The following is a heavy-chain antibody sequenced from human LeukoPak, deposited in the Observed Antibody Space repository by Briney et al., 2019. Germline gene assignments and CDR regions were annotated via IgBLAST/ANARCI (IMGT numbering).Heavy chain of an antibody. Sequence: SSETLSLTCTVSGGSISSSSYYWGWIRQPPGKGLEWIGSIYYSGSTYYNPSLKSRVTISVDTSKNQFSLKLSSVTAADTAVYYCARGRRRFGELEEVWGQGTLVTVSS. CDR1: GGSISSSSYY. CDR3: ARGRRRFGELEEV. V-gene: IGHV4-39*07. D-gene: IGHD3-10*01. CDR2: IYYSGST. J-gene: IGHJ4*02.